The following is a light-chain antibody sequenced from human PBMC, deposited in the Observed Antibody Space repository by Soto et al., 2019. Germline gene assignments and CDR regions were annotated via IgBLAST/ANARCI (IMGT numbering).Light chain of an antibody. V-gene: IGKV3-11*01. CDR3: HQYNSYSEA. J-gene: IGKJ1*01. CDR1: QSVSSC. CDR2: GAS. Sequence: EIVLTQSPATLSLSPGERATLSCRASQSVSSCLACYQQKPGQAPRLLIYGASNRATGIPARFSGSGSGTDFTLTISSLEPEDFAIYYCHQYNSYSEAFGQGTKVDIK.